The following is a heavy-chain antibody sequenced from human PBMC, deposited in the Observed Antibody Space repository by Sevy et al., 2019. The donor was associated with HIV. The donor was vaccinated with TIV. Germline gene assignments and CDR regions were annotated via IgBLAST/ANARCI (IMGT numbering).Heavy chain of an antibody. V-gene: IGHV7-4-1*02. CDR3: ARGKYYDILTGPSGGMDV. CDR2: INTNTGNP. CDR1: GYTFTSYA. J-gene: IGHJ6*02. D-gene: IGHD3-9*01. Sequence: ASVKVSCKASGYTFTSYAMNWVRQAPGQGLEWMGWINTNTGNPTYAQGFTGRFLFSLDTSVSTAYLQISSLKAEDTAVYYCARGKYYDILTGPSGGMDVWGQGTTVTVSS.